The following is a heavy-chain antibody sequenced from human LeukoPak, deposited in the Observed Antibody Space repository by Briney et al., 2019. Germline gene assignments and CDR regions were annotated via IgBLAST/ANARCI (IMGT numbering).Heavy chain of an antibody. CDR1: GYTFTGYY. Sequence: ASVKVSCKASGYTFTGYYMHWVRQAPGQGLEWMGWINPNSGRTNYAQKFQGRVTMTRDTSISTAYMELSRLRSDDTAVYYCAREVAAAGTKGKNWFDPWGQGTLVTVSS. V-gene: IGHV1-2*02. CDR3: AREVAAAGTKGKNWFDP. J-gene: IGHJ5*02. CDR2: INPNSGRT. D-gene: IGHD6-13*01.